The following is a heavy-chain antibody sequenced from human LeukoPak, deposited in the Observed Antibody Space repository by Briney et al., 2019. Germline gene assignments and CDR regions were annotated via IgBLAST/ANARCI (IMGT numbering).Heavy chain of an antibody. CDR2: INWNGGST. J-gene: IGHJ6*03. D-gene: IGHD2-15*01. Sequence: GGSLRLSCAASGFTFDDYGMSWVRHAPRKGLEWVAGINWNGGSTGYADSVKGRFTISRDNAKNSLYLQMNSLRAEDTALYYCARVADQDYYYYMDVWGKGTTVTVSS. CDR1: GFTFDDYG. CDR3: ARVADQDYYYYMDV. V-gene: IGHV3-20*04.